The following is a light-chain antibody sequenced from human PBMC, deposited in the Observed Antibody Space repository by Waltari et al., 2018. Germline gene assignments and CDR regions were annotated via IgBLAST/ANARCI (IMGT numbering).Light chain of an antibody. CDR1: SSDVGDYKY. CDR2: EVS. CDR3: SSYAGSNNFWV. V-gene: IGLV2-8*01. Sequence: QSALTQSPSASGSPGQSVTISCTGTSSDVGDYKYVSWYQQHPGKAPKVMIYEVSKRPSGVPDRFSGSKSGNMASLTVSGLQAEDEADYYCSSYAGSNNFWVFGGGTKLTVL. J-gene: IGLJ3*02.